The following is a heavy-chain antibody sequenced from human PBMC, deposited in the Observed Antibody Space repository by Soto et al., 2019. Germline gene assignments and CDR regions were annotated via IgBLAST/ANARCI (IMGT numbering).Heavy chain of an antibody. J-gene: IGHJ4*02. CDR2: IYPGDSDT. D-gene: IGHD1-26*01. CDR3: ARVGGVGAPPGADY. CDR1: GYSFTSYW. Sequence: PGESLKISCKGSGYSFTSYWIGWVRQMPGKGLEWMGIIYPGDSDTRYSPSFQGQVTISADKSISTAYMELSSLRSEDTAVYFCARVGGVGAPPGADYWGQGTLVTVSS. V-gene: IGHV5-51*01.